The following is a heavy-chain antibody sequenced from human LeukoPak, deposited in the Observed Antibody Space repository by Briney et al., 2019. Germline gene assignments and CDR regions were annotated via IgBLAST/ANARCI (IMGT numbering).Heavy chain of an antibody. CDR1: GGTFSSYA. Sequence: SVKVSCKASGGTFSSYAISWVREAPGQGVECMGRIFPIFGTANYAQKFQGRVTITTDESTRPAYMELSSLRSEDTAVYYCARGVRYFGWLLRPWGQGTLVTVSS. CDR3: ARGVRYFGWLLRP. D-gene: IGHD3-9*01. J-gene: IGHJ4*02. CDR2: IFPIFGTA. V-gene: IGHV1-69*05.